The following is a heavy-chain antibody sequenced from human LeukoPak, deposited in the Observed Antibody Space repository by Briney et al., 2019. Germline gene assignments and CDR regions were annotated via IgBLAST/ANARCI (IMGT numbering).Heavy chain of an antibody. D-gene: IGHD3-10*01. Sequence: PSETLSLTCTVSGGSISSSSYYWGWIRQPPGKGLEWIGSIYYSGSTYYNPSLKSRVTISVDTSKNQFSLKLSSVTAADTAVYYCAREPVYGSGSYPIDYWGQGTLVTVSS. V-gene: IGHV4-39*02. J-gene: IGHJ4*02. CDR2: IYYSGST. CDR1: GGSISSSSYY. CDR3: AREPVYGSGSYPIDY.